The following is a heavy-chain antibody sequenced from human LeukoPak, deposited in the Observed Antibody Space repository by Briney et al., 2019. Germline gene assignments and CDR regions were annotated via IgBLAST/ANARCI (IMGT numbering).Heavy chain of an antibody. CDR2: INPSGGST. CDR1: GYTFTSYY. V-gene: IGHV1-46*01. CDR3: ARDFPAYYDFWSGYYTGDAFDI. J-gene: IGHJ3*02. D-gene: IGHD3-3*01. Sequence: RASVKVSCKASGYTFTSYYMHWVRQAPGQGLEWMGIINPSGGSTSYAQKFQGRVTMTRDTSTSTVYMELSSLRSEDTAVYYCARDFPAYYDFWSGYYTGDAFDIWGQGTMVTVSS.